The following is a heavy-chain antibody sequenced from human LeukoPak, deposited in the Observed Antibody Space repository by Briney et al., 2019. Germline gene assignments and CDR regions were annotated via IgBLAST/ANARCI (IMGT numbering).Heavy chain of an antibody. CDR2: ISPDSGGT. CDR3: ARKAGKQWHFDY. D-gene: IGHD6-19*01. CDR1: GYRFTGYF. J-gene: IGHJ4*02. Sequence: ASVKVSCKASGYRFTGYFIHWVRQAPGHGLEWMGGISPDSGGTNYAQNFQGRVTMTRDTSISTAYMEVSSLRSDDTAVYYCARKAGKQWHFDYWGQGALVTVSS. V-gene: IGHV1-2*02.